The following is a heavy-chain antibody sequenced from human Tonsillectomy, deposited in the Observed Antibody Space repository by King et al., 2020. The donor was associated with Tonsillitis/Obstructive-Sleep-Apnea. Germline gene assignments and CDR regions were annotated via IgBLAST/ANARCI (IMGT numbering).Heavy chain of an antibody. CDR2: INWNSGRV. CDR1: GFTFDDYA. CDR3: AKDGGRYCSSTSCYYMDV. J-gene: IGHJ6*03. D-gene: IGHD2-2*01. V-gene: IGHV3-9*01. Sequence: VQLVESGGGLVQPGRSLRLSCAASGFTFDDYAMHWVRQAAGNGLEWVSGINWNSGRVDYADSVKGRFTISRDNAKNSLYLQMNSLRAEDTALYYCAKDGGRYCSSTSCYYMDVWGKGTTVTVSS.